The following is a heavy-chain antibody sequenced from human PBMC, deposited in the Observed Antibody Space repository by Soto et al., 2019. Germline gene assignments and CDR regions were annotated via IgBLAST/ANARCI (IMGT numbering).Heavy chain of an antibody. CDR3: ARDRFSRSWLPQPIYYFDY. CDR1: GFTFSSYG. D-gene: IGHD6-13*01. V-gene: IGHV3-33*01. CDR2: IWYDGSNK. J-gene: IGHJ4*02. Sequence: QVQLVESGGGVVQPGRSLRLSCAASGFTFSSYGMHWVRQAPGKGLEWVAVIWYDGSNKYYADSVKGRFTISRDNSKNTLYLQMNSLRAEDTAVYYCARDRFSRSWLPQPIYYFDYWGQGTLVTVSS.